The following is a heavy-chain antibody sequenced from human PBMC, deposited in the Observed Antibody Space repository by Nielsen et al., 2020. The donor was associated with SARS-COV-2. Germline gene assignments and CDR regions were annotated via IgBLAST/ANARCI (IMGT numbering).Heavy chain of an antibody. V-gene: IGHV4-59*01. Sequence: SETLSLTCTVSGGSISSYYWSWIRQPPGKGLEWIGYIYYSGSTNYNPSLKSRVTISVATSKNQFSLKLSSVTAADTAVYYCARELAVAGIDYFDYWGQGTLVTVSS. D-gene: IGHD6-19*01. CDR3: ARELAVAGIDYFDY. CDR1: GGSISSYY. J-gene: IGHJ4*02. CDR2: IYYSGST.